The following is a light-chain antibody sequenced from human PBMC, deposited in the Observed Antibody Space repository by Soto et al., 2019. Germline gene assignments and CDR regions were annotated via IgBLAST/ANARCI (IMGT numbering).Light chain of an antibody. Sequence: EIVLTQSPGTLSLSPGERATLSCRASQSVSSSYLAWYQQKPGQAPRLLIYGASSSATVIPDRCSGSGSGTDFTLTISRLEDEDVAVYHCQHYGNSPFTFGRGTKLEIK. J-gene: IGKJ2*01. V-gene: IGKV3-20*01. CDR2: GAS. CDR3: QHYGNSPFT. CDR1: QSVSSSY.